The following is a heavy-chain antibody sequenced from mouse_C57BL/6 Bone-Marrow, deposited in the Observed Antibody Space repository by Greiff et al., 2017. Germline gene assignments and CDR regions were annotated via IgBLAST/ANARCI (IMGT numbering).Heavy chain of an antibody. Sequence: QVQLQQPGAELVRPGSSVKLSCKASGYTFTSYWMHWVKQRPIQGLEWIGNIDPSDSETHYNQKFKDKATLTVDQSSSTAYMQLSSLTSGDSAVYDCARGDYGRRHGYFDVWGTGTTVTVSS. CDR1: GYTFTSYW. D-gene: IGHD1-1*01. V-gene: IGHV1-52*01. J-gene: IGHJ1*03. CDR3: ARGDYGRRHGYFDV. CDR2: IDPSDSET.